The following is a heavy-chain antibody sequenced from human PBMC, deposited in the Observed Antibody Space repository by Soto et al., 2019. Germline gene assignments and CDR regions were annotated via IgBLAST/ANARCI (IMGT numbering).Heavy chain of an antibody. CDR2: INHSGST. D-gene: IGHD3-10*01. CDR3: ARDRITMVRGVNWLDP. V-gene: IGHV4-34*01. J-gene: IGHJ5*02. CDR1: GGSFSGYY. Sequence: SETLSLTCSVYGGSFSGYYWSWIRQPPGKGLEWIGEINHSGSTNYNPSLKSRVTISVDTSKNQFSLKLSSVTAADTAVYYCARDRITMVRGVNWLDPWGQGTLVTVSS.